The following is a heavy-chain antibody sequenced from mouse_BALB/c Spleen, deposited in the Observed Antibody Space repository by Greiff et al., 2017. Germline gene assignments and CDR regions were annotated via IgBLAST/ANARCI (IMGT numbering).Heavy chain of an antibody. V-gene: IGHV1S81*02. D-gene: IGHD1-1*01. Sequence: VQLQQPGAELVKPGASVKLSCKASGYTFTSYWMHWVKQRPGQGLEWIGEINPSNGRTNYNEKFKSKATLTVDKSSSTAYMQLSSLTSEDSAVYYCARGEITTFAYWGQGTLVTVSA. J-gene: IGHJ3*01. CDR1: GYTFTSYW. CDR2: INPSNGRT. CDR3: ARGEITTFAY.